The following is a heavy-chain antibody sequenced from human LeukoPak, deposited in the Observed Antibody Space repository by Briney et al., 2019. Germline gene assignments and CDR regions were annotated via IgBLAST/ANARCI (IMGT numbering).Heavy chain of an antibody. CDR3: ARDRYGDFEDY. D-gene: IGHD4-17*01. Sequence: SLTLSLXCNVSGGSINTANYYWTWIRQPPGKGLEWIGYISYSGTPYYNPSLNSRVTISLDTSKNQFSLILNSVTAADTAMYYCARDRYGDFEDYWGQGTLVTVSS. CDR1: GGSINTANYY. J-gene: IGHJ4*02. CDR2: ISYSGTP. V-gene: IGHV4-30-4*08.